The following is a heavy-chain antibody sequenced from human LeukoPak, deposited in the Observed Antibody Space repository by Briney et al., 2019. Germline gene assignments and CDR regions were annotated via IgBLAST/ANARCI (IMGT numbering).Heavy chain of an antibody. Sequence: PGGSLRLSCAASGFTVSNNYMSWVRQAPGKGLEWVSVIRSDGIAYYADSVKGRFTISTDNSINTLYLQMSSLRAEDTALYYCASTSIIRGYDHDQYYWGQGTLVTVSS. V-gene: IGHV3-53*01. D-gene: IGHD5-12*01. CDR3: ASTSIIRGYDHDQYY. J-gene: IGHJ4*02. CDR2: IRSDGIA. CDR1: GFTVSNNY.